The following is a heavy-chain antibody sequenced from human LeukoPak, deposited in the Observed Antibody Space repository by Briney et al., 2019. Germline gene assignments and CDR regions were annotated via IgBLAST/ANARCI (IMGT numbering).Heavy chain of an antibody. CDR2: ISTTRNYI. D-gene: IGHD3-10*01. J-gene: IGHJ5*02. CDR3: AXGIYGSGSSWFDP. Sequence: GGSLRLSCAASGFTFSTYSMNWVRQAPGKGLEWVSSISTTRNYIFYADSVKGRFTISRDNAKNSPYLQMNSLRAEDTAVYYCAXGIYGSGSSWFDPWGQGTLVTVSS. V-gene: IGHV3-21*06. CDR1: GFTFSTYS.